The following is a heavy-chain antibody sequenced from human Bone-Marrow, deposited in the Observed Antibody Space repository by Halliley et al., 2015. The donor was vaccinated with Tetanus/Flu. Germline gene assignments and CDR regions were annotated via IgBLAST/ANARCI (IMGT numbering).Heavy chain of an antibody. CDR3: VTVASGSYDY. J-gene: IGHJ4*02. CDR2: ISSNGGTT. D-gene: IGHD1-26*01. Sequence: ISSNGGTTYYADSVKGRFTISRDNSKNTLYLQMSGLRADDTAVYYCVTVASGSYDYWGQGTLVTVSS. V-gene: IGHV3-64D*06.